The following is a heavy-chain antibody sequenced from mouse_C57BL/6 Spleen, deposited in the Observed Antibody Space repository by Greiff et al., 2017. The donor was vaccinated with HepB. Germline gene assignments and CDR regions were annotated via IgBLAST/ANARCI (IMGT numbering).Heavy chain of an antibody. CDR3: AGYGFAY. CDR2: INPSTGGT. J-gene: IGHJ3*01. CDR1: GYSFTGYY. D-gene: IGHD2-2*01. Sequence: VQLKESGPELVKPGASVKISCKASGYSFTGYYMNWVKQSPEKSLEWIGEINPSTGGTTYNQKFKAKATLTVDKSSSTAYMQLKSLTSEDSAVYYCAGYGFAYWGQGTLVTVSA. V-gene: IGHV1-42*01.